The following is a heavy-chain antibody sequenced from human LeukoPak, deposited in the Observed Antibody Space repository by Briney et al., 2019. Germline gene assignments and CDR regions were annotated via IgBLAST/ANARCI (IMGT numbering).Heavy chain of an antibody. V-gene: IGHV3-30-3*01. CDR3: ARDSAPITMVVEVPAGFDY. CDR1: GFTFNNFA. CDR2: ISYDGTKN. Sequence: PGGSLRLSCVASGFTFNNFAMHWVRQAPGKRLESVAVISYDGTKNHYSDSVKGRFTISRDNAKNSLYLQMNSLRDDDTAMYYCARDSAPITMVVEVPAGFDYWGQGTQVTVSS. J-gene: IGHJ4*02. D-gene: IGHD3-22*01.